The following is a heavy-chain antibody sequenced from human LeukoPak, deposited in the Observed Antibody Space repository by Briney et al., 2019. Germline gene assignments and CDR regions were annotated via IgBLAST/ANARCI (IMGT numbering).Heavy chain of an antibody. J-gene: IGHJ6*03. Sequence: SQTLSLTCTVSCGSISSGGYYWSWLRQHPGKGLEWIGYIYYSGSTYYNPSLKSRVTISVDTSKNQFSLKLSSVTAADTAVYYCARRLQVNYYYYMDVWGKGTTVTVSS. CDR1: CGSISSGGYY. V-gene: IGHV4-31*03. D-gene: IGHD4-11*01. CDR2: IYYSGST. CDR3: ARRLQVNYYYYMDV.